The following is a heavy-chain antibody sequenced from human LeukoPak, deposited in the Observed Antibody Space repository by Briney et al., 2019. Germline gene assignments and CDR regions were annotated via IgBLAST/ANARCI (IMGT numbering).Heavy chain of an antibody. D-gene: IGHD1-1*01. V-gene: IGHV3-30-3*01. J-gene: IGHJ4*02. CDR3: AKDGTGIHFDY. CDR2: ISYDGGNT. Sequence: GGSLRLSCAASGFTFSSNAIHWVHQAPGKGLEWVAEISYDGGNTYYADSVKGRFTISRENSKTPLYPKMNSLRAEDTAVYYCAKDGTGIHFDYWGQGTLVTVSS. CDR1: GFTFSSNA.